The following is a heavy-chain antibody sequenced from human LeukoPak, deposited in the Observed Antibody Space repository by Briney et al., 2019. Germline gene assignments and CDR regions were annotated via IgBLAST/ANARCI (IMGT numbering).Heavy chain of an antibody. Sequence: SGGSLRLSRAASGFTFSSYAMSWVRQAPGKGLEWVSAISGSGGSTYYADSVKGRFTISRDNSKNTLYLQMNSLRAEDTAVYCCAKDVGGATPYDYWGQGTLVTVSS. CDR3: AKDVGGATPYDY. J-gene: IGHJ4*02. CDR2: ISGSGGST. D-gene: IGHD1-26*01. CDR1: GFTFSSYA. V-gene: IGHV3-23*01.